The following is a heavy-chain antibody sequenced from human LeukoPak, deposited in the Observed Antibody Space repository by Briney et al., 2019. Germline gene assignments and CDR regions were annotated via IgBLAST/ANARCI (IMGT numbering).Heavy chain of an antibody. Sequence: ASVKVSCKASGYTFTSYAVNWVRQAPGQGLEWMGWINTNTGNPTYAQGFTGRFVFSLDTSVSTAYLQISSLKAEDTAVYYCARETRLYDFWSGYFVDYYYYYMDVWGKGTTVTVSS. D-gene: IGHD3-3*01. J-gene: IGHJ6*03. CDR1: GYTFTSYA. CDR3: ARETRLYDFWSGYFVDYYYYYMDV. CDR2: INTNTGNP. V-gene: IGHV7-4-1*02.